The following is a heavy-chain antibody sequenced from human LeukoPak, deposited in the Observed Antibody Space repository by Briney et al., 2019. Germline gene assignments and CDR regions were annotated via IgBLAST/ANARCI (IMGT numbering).Heavy chain of an antibody. CDR2: ISSSGSTI. Sequence: SGGSLRLSCAASGFTFSDYYMSWIRQAPGKGLEWVSYISSSGSTIYYADSVKGRFTISRDNAKNSLYLQMNSLRAEDTAVYYCARALMYSSSPQPYYYYYYGMDVWGQGTMVTVSS. CDR1: GFTFSDYY. CDR3: ARALMYSSSPQPYYYYYYGMDV. D-gene: IGHD6-13*01. V-gene: IGHV3-11*01. J-gene: IGHJ6*02.